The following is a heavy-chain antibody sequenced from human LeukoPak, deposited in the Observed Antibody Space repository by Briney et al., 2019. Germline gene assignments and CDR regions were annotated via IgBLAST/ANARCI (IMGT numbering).Heavy chain of an antibody. CDR2: ISAYNGNT. D-gene: IGHD1-26*01. CDR1: GYTFTSYG. J-gene: IGHJ4*02. Sequence: ASVTVSCKASGYTFTSYGISWVRQAPGQGLEWMGCISAYNGNTNYAQKLRGRVTMTTDTSTRTAYMELRSLRSDDTAVYYCARGMRAGWELPYYFDYWGQGTLVTVSS. V-gene: IGHV1-18*01. CDR3: ARGMRAGWELPYYFDY.